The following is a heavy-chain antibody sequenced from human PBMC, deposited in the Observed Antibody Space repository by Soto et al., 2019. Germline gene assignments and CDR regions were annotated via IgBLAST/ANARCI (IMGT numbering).Heavy chain of an antibody. Sequence: GGSLRLSCAVSGFTFSSHGMQWVRQAPGKGLEWVAVIALDGSVSYYTDSVKGRFTVSRDNSKSILYLQMNSLRAEDTAVYYCSKEFRNDNFFFDYWGHGTQVTVSS. CDR2: IALDGSVS. D-gene: IGHD3-9*01. J-gene: IGHJ4*01. CDR3: SKEFRNDNFFFDY. CDR1: GFTFSSHG. V-gene: IGHV3-30*18.